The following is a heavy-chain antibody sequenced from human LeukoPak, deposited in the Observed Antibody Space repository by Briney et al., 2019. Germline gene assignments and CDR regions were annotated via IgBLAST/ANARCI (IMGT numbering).Heavy chain of an antibody. CDR1: GYTFTGYY. J-gene: IGHJ4*02. D-gene: IGHD3-3*01. V-gene: IGHV1-2*02. CDR3: ARGGGYDFWSGSAYYFDY. CDR2: INPNSGGT. Sequence: PGASVKVSCKASGYTFTGYYMHWVRQAPGQGLEWMGWINPNSGGTNYAQKFQGRVIMTRDTSISTAYMEVTRLRSDDTAVYYCARGGGYDFWSGSAYYFDYWGQGTLVTVSS.